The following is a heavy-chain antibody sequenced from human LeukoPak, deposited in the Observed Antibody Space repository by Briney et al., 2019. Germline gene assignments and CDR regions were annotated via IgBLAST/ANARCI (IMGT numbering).Heavy chain of an antibody. CDR2: INHSGSA. J-gene: IGHJ4*02. Sequence: PSETLSLTCAVYGGSFSGYYWSWLRQPPGKGLEWIGEINHSGSANYNPSLTSRVTISVDTSKNQFSLKLSSVTAADTAVYYCARASRAARLHYWGQGTLVTVSS. D-gene: IGHD6-6*01. CDR1: GGSFSGYY. V-gene: IGHV4-34*01. CDR3: ARASRAARLHY.